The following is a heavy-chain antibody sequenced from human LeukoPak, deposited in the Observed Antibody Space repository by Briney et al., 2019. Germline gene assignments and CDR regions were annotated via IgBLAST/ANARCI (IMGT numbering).Heavy chain of an antibody. V-gene: IGHV4-59*01. CDR2: IYYSGST. Sequence: PSETLSLTCPVSGCPISSYYWGWIRQPPGKGLEWIGYIYYSGSTNYNPPLKSRVTISVDTSKNQFSLKLSSVTAADTAVYYCARADMVQGVEIDYWGQGTLVTVSS. CDR3: ARADMVQGVEIDY. J-gene: IGHJ4*02. D-gene: IGHD3-10*01. CDR1: GCPISSYY.